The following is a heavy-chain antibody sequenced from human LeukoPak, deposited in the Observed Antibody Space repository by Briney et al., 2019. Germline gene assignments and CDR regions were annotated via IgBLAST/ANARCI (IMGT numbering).Heavy chain of an antibody. V-gene: IGHV1-2*02. CDR3: ARGYEYGWFDP. CDR1: GYTFNDYF. J-gene: IGHJ5*02. CDR2: INPKSGGT. Sequence: ASVKFSCKASGYTFNDYFLHWLRQAPGQGLDWMEWINPKSGGTNYAQKFQGRVTMTTDTSITTAIMDLSRLETDDMAVYYCARGYEYGWFDPWGQGTLVTVSS. D-gene: IGHD3-16*01.